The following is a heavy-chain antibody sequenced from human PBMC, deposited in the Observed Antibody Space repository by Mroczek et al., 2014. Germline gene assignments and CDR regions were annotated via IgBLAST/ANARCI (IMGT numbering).Heavy chain of an antibody. D-gene: IGHD3-10*01. CDR2: ISWNSGSI. CDR3: AKDYGSGSYYYGMDV. V-gene: IGHV3-9*01. CDR1: GFTFDDYA. J-gene: IGHJ6*02. Sequence: EVQLLESGGGLVQPGRSLRLSCAASGFTFDDYAMHWVRQAPGKGLEWVSGISWNSGSIGYADSVKGRFTISRDNAKNSLYLQMNSLRAEDTALYYCAKDYGSGSYYYGMDVWGQGTTVTVSS.